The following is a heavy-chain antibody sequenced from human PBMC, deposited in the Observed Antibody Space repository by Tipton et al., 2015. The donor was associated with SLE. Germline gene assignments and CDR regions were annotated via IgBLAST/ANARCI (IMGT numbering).Heavy chain of an antibody. Sequence: RSLRLSCAVSGASIGSGGYSWNWIRQPPGKGLQWIGYIFHSGITYYNPSLKSRVTMSVDRSKNQFSLRLTSVTAADTAVYYCATELFRGYTSGWGPDYWGQGTLVTVSS. V-gene: IGHV4-30-2*01. CDR3: ATELFRGYTSGWGPDY. CDR1: GASIGSGGYS. CDR2: IFHSGIT. J-gene: IGHJ4*02. D-gene: IGHD6-19*01.